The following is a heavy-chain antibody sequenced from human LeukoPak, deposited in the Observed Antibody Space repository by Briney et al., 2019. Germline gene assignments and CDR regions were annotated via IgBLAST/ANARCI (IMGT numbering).Heavy chain of an antibody. V-gene: IGHV1-46*01. CDR1: GYTFTSYY. J-gene: IGHJ5*02. Sequence: ASVKVSCKASGYTFTSYYMRWVRQAPGQGLEWMGIINPSGGSTSYAQKFQGRVTMTRDMSTSAVYMELSSLRSEDTAVYYCARGHGTRMGRVDPWGQGTLVTVSS. CDR2: INPSGGST. D-gene: IGHD1-7*01. CDR3: ARGHGTRMGRVDP.